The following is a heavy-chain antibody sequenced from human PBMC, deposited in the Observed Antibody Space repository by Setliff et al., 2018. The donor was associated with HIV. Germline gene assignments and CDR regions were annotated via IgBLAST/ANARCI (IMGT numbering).Heavy chain of an antibody. J-gene: IGHJ4*02. CDR2: ISGSGGST. CDR1: GFTFSSYT. V-gene: IGHV3-23*01. D-gene: IGHD3-16*01. Sequence: GGSLRLSCAASGFTFSSYTMNWVRQAPGKGLEWVSGISGSGGSTYYADSAKGRFTISRDNSKNTVYLHMSSLRAEDTAVYYCAAVPWGHSSLIIDHWGQGTPVTVSS. CDR3: AAVPWGHSSLIIDH.